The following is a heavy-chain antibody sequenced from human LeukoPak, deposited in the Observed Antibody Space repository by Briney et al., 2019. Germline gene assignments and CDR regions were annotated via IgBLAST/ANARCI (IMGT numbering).Heavy chain of an antibody. V-gene: IGHV3-11*01. CDR3: AKDWIQFNRVFDCFDS. D-gene: IGHD5-18*01. J-gene: IGHJ4*02. CDR2: ISSSGSTI. Sequence: GGSLRLSCAASGFTFSDYYMSWIRQAPGKGLEWVSYISSSGSTINYADSVKGRFTISRDNAKNSLYLQMNSLRVEDTAIYYCAKDWIQFNRVFDCFDSWGQGTLVTVSS. CDR1: GFTFSDYY.